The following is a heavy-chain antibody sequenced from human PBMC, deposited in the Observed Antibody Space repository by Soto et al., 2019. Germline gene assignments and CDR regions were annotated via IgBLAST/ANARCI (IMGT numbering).Heavy chain of an antibody. J-gene: IGHJ5*02. CDR3: AKRRNPPYYFWSGYSPLNCFDP. D-gene: IGHD3-3*01. Sequence: SGPTLVNPTQTLTLTCTFSGFSLSTSGVGVGWIRQPPGKALEWLALIYWDDDKRYSPSLKSRLTITKDTSKNQVVLTMTNMDPVDTTTYYCAKRRNPPYYFWSGYSPLNCFDPWGQGTLVTSPQ. CDR2: IYWDDDK. CDR1: GFSLSTSGVG. V-gene: IGHV2-5*02.